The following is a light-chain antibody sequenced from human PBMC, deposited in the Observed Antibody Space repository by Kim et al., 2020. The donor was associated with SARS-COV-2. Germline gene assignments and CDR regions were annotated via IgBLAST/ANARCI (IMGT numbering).Light chain of an antibody. CDR2: GAY. CDR1: QSVASRY. Sequence: WSTGERATLSCRASQSVASRYLAWYQQRPGHAPRLLIYGAYSRDGGFPDRLSGSGSGTDFTLTISRLEPEDFAVYYCQQYGTSPYTFGQGTKLEI. V-gene: IGKV3-20*01. CDR3: QQYGTSPYT. J-gene: IGKJ2*01.